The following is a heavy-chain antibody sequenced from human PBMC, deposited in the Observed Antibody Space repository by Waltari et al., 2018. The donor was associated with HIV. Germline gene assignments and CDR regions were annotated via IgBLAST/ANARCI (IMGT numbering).Heavy chain of an antibody. CDR3: ARNTYGSGSDLDYYGMDV. Sequence: EVQLVETGGGLIQPGGSLRLSCAAYGFTVSSNYLSCVRQAPGKGLEWVSVIYSGGSTYYADSVKGRFTISRDNSKNTLYLQMNSLRAEDTAVYYCARNTYGSGSDLDYYGMDVWGQGTTVTVSS. D-gene: IGHD3-10*01. CDR1: GFTVSSNY. V-gene: IGHV3-53*02. CDR2: IYSGGST. J-gene: IGHJ6*02.